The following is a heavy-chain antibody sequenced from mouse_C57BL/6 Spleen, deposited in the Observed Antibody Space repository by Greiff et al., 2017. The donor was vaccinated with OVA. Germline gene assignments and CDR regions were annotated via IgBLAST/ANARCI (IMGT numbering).Heavy chain of an antibody. D-gene: IGHD1-1*01. CDR1: GYTFTSYW. CDR3: AIGYYGSYYAMDY. CDR2: IDPSDSET. V-gene: IGHV1-52*01. J-gene: IGHJ4*01. Sequence: QVQLQQPGAELVRPGSSVKLSCKASGYTFTSYWMHWVKQRPIQGLEWIGNIDPSDSETHYNQKFKDKATLTVDKSSSTAYMQLSSLTSEDSAVYYCAIGYYGSYYAMDYWGQGTSVTVSS.